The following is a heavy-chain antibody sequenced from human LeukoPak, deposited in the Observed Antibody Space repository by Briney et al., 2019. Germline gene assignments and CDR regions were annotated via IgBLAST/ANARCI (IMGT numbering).Heavy chain of an antibody. CDR2: VSYHGSTK. Sequence: GGSLRLSCAASGFTFSNYAMHWVRQAPGKGLEWVAIVSYHGSTKYYGDSVKGRFTVSRDNSKNTLYLEMNNLRTEDTAVYYCARDSDIVATIRGNCFDYWGQGTLVTVSS. V-gene: IGHV3-30*03. J-gene: IGHJ4*02. CDR1: GFTFSNYA. CDR3: ARDSDIVATIRGNCFDY. D-gene: IGHD5-12*01.